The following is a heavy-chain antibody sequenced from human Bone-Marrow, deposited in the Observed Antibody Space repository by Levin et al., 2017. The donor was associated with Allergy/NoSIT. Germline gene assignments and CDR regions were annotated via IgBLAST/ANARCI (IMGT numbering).Heavy chain of an antibody. J-gene: IGHJ5*02. D-gene: IGHD2-15*01. V-gene: IGHV1-3*01. CDR1: GYTFTSYA. Sequence: VKVSCKASGYTFTSYAMHWVRQAPGQRLEWMGWINAGNGNTKYSQKFQGRVTITRDTSASTAYMELSSLRSEDTAVYYCAREGYCSGGSCYSGFDPWGQGTLVTVSS. CDR3: AREGYCSGGSCYSGFDP. CDR2: INAGNGNT.